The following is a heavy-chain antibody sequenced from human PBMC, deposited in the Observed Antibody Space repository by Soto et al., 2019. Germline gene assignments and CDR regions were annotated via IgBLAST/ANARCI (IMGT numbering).Heavy chain of an antibody. CDR2: ISYDGSNK. CDR1: GFTFSSYA. J-gene: IGHJ5*02. V-gene: IGHV3-30-3*01. Sequence: QTGGSLRLSCAASGFTFSSYAMHWVRQAPGKGLEWVAVISYDGSNKYYADSVKGRFTISRDNSKNTLYLQMNSLRAEDTAVYYCARGTTARTGIAARGGTRLFDPWGQGTLVTVSS. D-gene: IGHD1-1*01. CDR3: ARGTTARTGIAARGGTRLFDP.